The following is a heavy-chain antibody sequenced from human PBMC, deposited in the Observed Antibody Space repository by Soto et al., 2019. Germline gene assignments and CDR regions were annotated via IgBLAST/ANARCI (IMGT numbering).Heavy chain of an antibody. D-gene: IGHD2-21*02. CDR3: AIQRTSAVTQAYLEV. CDR2: GFNNGAF. J-gene: IGHJ6*03. CDR1: VGSINSIGLY. Sequence: PSETLSLTCTVSVGSINSIGLYLGWIRHTPGKGLEWIGSGFNNGAFHYNPSLRSRVSMSIDTSKDQSSLKLKSVTPAATALYSCAIQRTSAVTQAYLEVWGTGALVTGSS. V-gene: IGHV4-39*01.